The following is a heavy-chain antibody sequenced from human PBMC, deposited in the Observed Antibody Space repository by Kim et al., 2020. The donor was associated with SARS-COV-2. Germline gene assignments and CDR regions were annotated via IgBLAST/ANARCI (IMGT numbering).Heavy chain of an antibody. CDR1: GYSFTSYW. J-gene: IGHJ6*03. Sequence: GESLKISCKGSGYSFTSYWIGWVRQIPGKGLEWMGIIYPGDSDTRYSPSFQGQVTISADKSISTAYLQWSSLKASDTAMYYCARGGIAVAGTPIYYYYMDVWGKGTTVTVSS. CDR2: IYPGDSDT. V-gene: IGHV5-51*01. CDR3: ARGGIAVAGTPIYYYYMDV. D-gene: IGHD6-19*01.